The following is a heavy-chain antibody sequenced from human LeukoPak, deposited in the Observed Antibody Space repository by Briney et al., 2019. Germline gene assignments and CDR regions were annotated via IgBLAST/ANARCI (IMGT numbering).Heavy chain of an antibody. CDR1: GFSFSNYW. V-gene: IGHV3-7*01. Sequence: GGSLRLSCAASGFSFSNYWMGWVRQAPGKRPEWVANMNIDGSERYYADSVKGRFTISRDNARNSVFLQMSGLRVEDTAVYYCAKASRGYQLLPDPWGQGTLVTVSS. CDR2: MNIDGSER. D-gene: IGHD2-2*01. J-gene: IGHJ5*02. CDR3: AKASRGYQLLPDP.